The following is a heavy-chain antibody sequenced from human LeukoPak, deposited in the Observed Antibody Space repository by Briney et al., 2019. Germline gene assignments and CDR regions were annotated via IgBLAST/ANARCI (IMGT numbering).Heavy chain of an antibody. CDR2: INPNSGGT. CDR3: ASYMGGDGYNFDAFDI. J-gene: IGHJ3*02. V-gene: IGHV1-2*02. Sequence: ASVKVSCKASGYTFTGYYMHWVRQAPGQGLEWMGWINPNSGGTNYAQKFQGRVTMTRDTSTSTAYMELSSLRSEDTAVYYCASYMGGDGYNFDAFDIWGQGTMVTVSS. CDR1: GYTFTGYY. D-gene: IGHD5-24*01.